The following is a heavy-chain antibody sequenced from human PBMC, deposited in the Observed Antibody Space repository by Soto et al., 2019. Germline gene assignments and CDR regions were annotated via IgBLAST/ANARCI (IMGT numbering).Heavy chain of an antibody. CDR2: IIPILGIA. D-gene: IGHD5-12*01. CDR1: GGTFSSYT. V-gene: IGHV1-69*02. J-gene: IGHJ5*02. Sequence: QVQLVQSGAEVKKPGSSVKVSCKASGGTFSSYTISWVRQAPGQGLEWMGRIIPILGIANYAQKFQGRVTITADKSTSTAYMELSSLRSEDTAVYYCARTLVGGYAYEMSNSGWFAPWGHGTLVTVSS. CDR3: ARTLVGGYAYEMSNSGWFAP.